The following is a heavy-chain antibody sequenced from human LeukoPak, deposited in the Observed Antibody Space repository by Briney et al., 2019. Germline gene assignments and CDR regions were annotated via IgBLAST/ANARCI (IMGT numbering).Heavy chain of an antibody. CDR3: ARGGWKTGTMGIVDY. Sequence: CGGAPYYADSLRGRFTISRDNSKNTVYLNMNSLRSEDTAVYYCARGGWKTGTMGIVDYWGQGTLVTVSS. CDR2: CGGAP. J-gene: IGHJ4*02. D-gene: IGHD1-1*01. V-gene: IGHV3-23*01.